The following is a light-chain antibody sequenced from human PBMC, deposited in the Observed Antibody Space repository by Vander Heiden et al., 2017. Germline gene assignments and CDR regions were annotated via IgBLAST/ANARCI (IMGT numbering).Light chain of an antibody. CDR3: QQSYSTPYT. V-gene: IGKV1-39*01. J-gene: IGKJ2*01. Sequence: DIQMTQSASSLSASVGDRVTITCRASQSISLYLNWYQQIPGKAPRLLIYAASTLQAGVPPRFSGSGSGTDFTLTISSLQPEDFATYYCQQSYSTPYTFGLGTTLEIE. CDR1: QSISLY. CDR2: AAS.